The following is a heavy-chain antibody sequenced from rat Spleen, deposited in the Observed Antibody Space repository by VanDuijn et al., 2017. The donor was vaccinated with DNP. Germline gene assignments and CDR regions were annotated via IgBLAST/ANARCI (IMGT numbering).Heavy chain of an antibody. CDR1: GFSLTSYH. CDR2: IWADGGT. CDR3: ARGLITPYVMDA. V-gene: IGHV2-13*01. Sequence: QVQLKESGPGLVQPSQTLSLTCTVSGFSLTSYHVSWVRQPPGKSLVWMGSIWADGGTNYNSAVQSRLSISRDTSKSQVFLKMSSLQTEDTATYCWARGLITPYVMDAWGQGASVTVSS. J-gene: IGHJ4*01. D-gene: IGHD1-1*01.